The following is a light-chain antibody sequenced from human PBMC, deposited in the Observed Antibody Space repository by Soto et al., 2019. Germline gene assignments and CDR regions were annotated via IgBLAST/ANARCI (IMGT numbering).Light chain of an antibody. V-gene: IGKV4-1*01. CDR3: QQYYSAPPT. J-gene: IGKJ1*01. CDR1: QTVLYSSNNKNY. Sequence: DIVMTQSPDSLAVSLGERATINCKSSQTVLYSSNNKNYLAWYQQKPGQPPKLLIYWASTRESVVPDRFSGSGSGTDFTLPISSLQAEDVAAYYCQQYYSAPPTFGQGTKVEIK. CDR2: WAS.